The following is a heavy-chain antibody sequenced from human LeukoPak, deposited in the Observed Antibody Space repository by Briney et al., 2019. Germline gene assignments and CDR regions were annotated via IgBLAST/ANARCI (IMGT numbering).Heavy chain of an antibody. Sequence: HAGGSLRLSCAASGFTFSTYGMPWVRQAPGKGLEWVAVIWYDGSNKYYADSVEGRFTISRDNSKNTLYLQMNSLRAEDTAVYYCARVAEGVTLYGMDVWGQGTTVTVSS. CDR3: ARVAEGVTLYGMDV. V-gene: IGHV3-33*01. J-gene: IGHJ6*02. CDR2: IWYDGSNK. D-gene: IGHD4-23*01. CDR1: GFTFSTYG.